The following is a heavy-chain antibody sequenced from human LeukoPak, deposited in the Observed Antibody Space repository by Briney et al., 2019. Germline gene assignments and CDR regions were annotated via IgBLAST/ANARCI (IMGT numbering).Heavy chain of an antibody. J-gene: IGHJ5*02. Sequence: PSETLSLTCTVSGGSISSSSYYWGWIRQPPGKGLEWIGSIYYSGSTYYNPSLKSRVTISVDTSKNQFSLKLSSVTAADTAVYYCERVWAVVVPAATNWFDPWGQGTLVTVSS. CDR1: GGSISSSSYY. CDR3: ERVWAVVVPAATNWFDP. V-gene: IGHV4-39*07. D-gene: IGHD2-2*01. CDR2: IYYSGST.